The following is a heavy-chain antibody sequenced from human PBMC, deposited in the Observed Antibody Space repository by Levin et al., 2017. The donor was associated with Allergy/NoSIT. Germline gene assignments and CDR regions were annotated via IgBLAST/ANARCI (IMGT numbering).Heavy chain of an antibody. Sequence: GGSLRLSCVASGVAFSSYSMNWVRQAPGKGLEWISYISSSSSSIDYADSVKGRFTLPRDNAKNSLFLQMNSLRDEDTAVYFRARMKRNIRHAYGIWGQGTMVTVSS. CDR1: GVAFSSYS. CDR3: ARMKRNIRHAYGI. V-gene: IGHV3-48*02. CDR2: ISSSSSSI. D-gene: IGHD2/OR15-2a*01. J-gene: IGHJ3*02.